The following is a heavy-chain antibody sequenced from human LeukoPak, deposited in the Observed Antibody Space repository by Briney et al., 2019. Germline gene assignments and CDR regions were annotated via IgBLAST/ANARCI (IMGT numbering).Heavy chain of an antibody. J-gene: IGHJ4*02. CDR1: GGSVSSGTSY. V-gene: IGHV4-61*01. CDR2: IYYTGST. D-gene: IGHD3-10*01. Sequence: SETLSLTCTVSGGSVSSGTSYWSWIRQPPGKGLEWIGYIYYTGSTNYSPSLKSRLTISVDTSKNQFSLKLSSVTAADTAVYYCARRGGSGRSFDYWGQGTLVTVSS. CDR3: ARRGGSGRSFDY.